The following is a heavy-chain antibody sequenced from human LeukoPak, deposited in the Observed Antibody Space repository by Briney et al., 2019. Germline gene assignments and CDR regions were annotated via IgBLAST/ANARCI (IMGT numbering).Heavy chain of an antibody. D-gene: IGHD1-26*01. CDR3: ATIGDRRSGELYRIDY. J-gene: IGHJ4*02. Sequence: PGRSLRLSCAASGFTFSSYAMHWVRQAPGKGLEWMAVVSYDGSNKYYADSVKGRFTIPRDNSKNTLYLQMNSLRAEDAAVYYCATIGDRRSGELYRIDYWGQGTLVTVSS. CDR1: GFTFSSYA. V-gene: IGHV3-30-3*01. CDR2: VSYDGSNK.